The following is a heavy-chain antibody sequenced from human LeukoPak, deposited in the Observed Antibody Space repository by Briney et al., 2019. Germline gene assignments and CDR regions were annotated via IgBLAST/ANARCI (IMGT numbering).Heavy chain of an antibody. CDR3: ATDQRYAFDY. V-gene: IGHV3-48*02. CDR1: GFSFTDYP. J-gene: IGHJ4*02. Sequence: AGGSLRRSCATPGFSFTDYPMNWVRQAPGKGLEWISNIRTTAEGAKYAYYADSVKGRVTISRDDGKNTLYLHMNSLRDDDTAVYYCATDQRYAFDYWGQGILVTVSS. CDR2: IRTTAEGAKYA. D-gene: IGHD3-9*01.